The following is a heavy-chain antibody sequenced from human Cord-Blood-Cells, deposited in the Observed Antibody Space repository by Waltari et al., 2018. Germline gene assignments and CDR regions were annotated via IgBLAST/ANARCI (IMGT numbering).Heavy chain of an antibody. Sequence: QVQLVQSGAEVKKPGSSVKVSCKASGGTFSSYAISWVRQAPGQGLEWMGGIMTIAGTANYAQEVQGRVTITTDESTSTAYMELRSLRSEDTAVYYCARESDFGWGFDYWGQGTLVTVSS. CDR2: IMTIAGTA. CDR3: ARESDFGWGFDY. V-gene: IGHV1-69*01. D-gene: IGHD3-16*01. CDR1: GGTFSSYA. J-gene: IGHJ4*02.